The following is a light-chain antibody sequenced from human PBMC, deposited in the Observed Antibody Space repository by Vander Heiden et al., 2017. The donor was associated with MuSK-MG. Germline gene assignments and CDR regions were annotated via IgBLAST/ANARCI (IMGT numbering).Light chain of an antibody. CDR2: AAS. Sequence: DIQMTQSPSSLSASVGDRVTITCRASQSISGYLNWYQQKPGKAPKLLIYAASSLQSGVPSRFSGSGSGTDFTLTISSLQPEDFATYYCQHRDSTPLTFGRGTQVDIK. CDR3: QHRDSTPLT. V-gene: IGKV1-39*01. J-gene: IGKJ4*01. CDR1: QSISGY.